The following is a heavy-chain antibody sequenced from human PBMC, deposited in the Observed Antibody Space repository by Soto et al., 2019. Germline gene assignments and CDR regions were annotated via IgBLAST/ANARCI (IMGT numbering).Heavy chain of an antibody. D-gene: IGHD2-21*02. Sequence: SVKVSCKASGYTFTGYYMHWVRQAPGQGLEWRGWSNPNSGGTNYAQKFQGWVTMTRDTSISTAYMALSRLRSDDTAVYYCARQPILAYCGGDCSPDAFDIWGQGTMVTVS. CDR2: SNPNSGGT. V-gene: IGHV1-2*04. CDR1: GYTFTGYY. CDR3: ARQPILAYCGGDCSPDAFDI. J-gene: IGHJ3*02.